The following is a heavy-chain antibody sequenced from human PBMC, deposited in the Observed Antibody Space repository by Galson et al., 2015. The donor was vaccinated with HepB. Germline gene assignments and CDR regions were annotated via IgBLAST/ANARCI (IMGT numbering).Heavy chain of an antibody. J-gene: IGHJ2*01. D-gene: IGHD4-17*01. CDR1: GFSFSYFP. V-gene: IGHV3-30*04. CDR3: VRPRGVGACDYQIWYFDL. CDR2: ISYTGKYT. Sequence: SLRLSCAASGFSFSYFPMHWVRQAPGKGLDWVAVISYTGKYTNYADSGMGRFTISRDNSKNALYLQMNSLRLEDTALYYCVRPRGVGACDYQIWYFDLWGRGTLVTVSS.